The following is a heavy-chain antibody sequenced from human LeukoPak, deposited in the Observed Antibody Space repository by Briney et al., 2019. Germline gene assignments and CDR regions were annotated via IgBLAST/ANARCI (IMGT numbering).Heavy chain of an antibody. Sequence: PGGSLRLSCASSGFTFSSYVIHSGRQAPDTGLECVAVISYDGSNKYYADSVRGGFTISRDNSKNTLYLQMNTVRDEDTPVYYSATDGEVYCSARYYANYTTYYCGQGNLFTVSS. D-gene: IGHD3-10*01. J-gene: IGHJ4*02. CDR2: ISYDGSNK. CDR3: ATDGEVYCSARYYANYTTYY. V-gene: IGHV3-30*03. CDR1: GFTFSSYV.